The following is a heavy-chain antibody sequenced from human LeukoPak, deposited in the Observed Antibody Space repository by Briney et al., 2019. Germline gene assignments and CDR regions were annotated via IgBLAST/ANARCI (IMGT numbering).Heavy chain of an antibody. Sequence: SVKVSCKASGYTFTSYGISWVRQAPGQGLEWMGGIIPIFGTANYAQKFQGRVTITADESTSTAYMELSSLRSEDTAVYYCARVEWEPSWGQGTLVTVSS. J-gene: IGHJ4*02. CDR2: IIPIFGTA. V-gene: IGHV1-69*13. D-gene: IGHD1-26*01. CDR1: GYTFTSYG. CDR3: ARVEWEPS.